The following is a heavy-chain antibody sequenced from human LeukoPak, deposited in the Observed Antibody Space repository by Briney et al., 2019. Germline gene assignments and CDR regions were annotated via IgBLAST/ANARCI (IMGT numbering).Heavy chain of an antibody. CDR2: ICIIVSAL. J-gene: IGHJ6*02. CDR3: ARESPLRFLEWLPSIGYYYYGMDV. Sequence: SLSLSCAASGFSLTSYEIDSGSPAPRRGVGWASCICIIVSALSSTHSVKVRFTITRDNAKNSLYLKMNSLRAEDTAAYYCARESPLRFLEWLPSIGYYYYGMDVWGQGTTVTVSS. CDR1: GFSLTSYE. V-gene: IGHV3-48*03. D-gene: IGHD3-3*01.